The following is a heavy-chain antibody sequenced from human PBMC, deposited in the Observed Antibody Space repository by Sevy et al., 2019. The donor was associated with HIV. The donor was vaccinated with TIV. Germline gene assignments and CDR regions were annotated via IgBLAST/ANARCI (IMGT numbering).Heavy chain of an antibody. D-gene: IGHD3-10*01. CDR1: GYDFTTYW. J-gene: IGHJ6*02. V-gene: IGHV5-51*01. CDR3: ARGARGTLPSYYYYTLNV. Sequence: GESLKISCKASGYDFTTYWIGWVRQVPGKGLEWMGIIYPGDSDTIYSPSFQGQFTISVDKSITTAHLQWSSLKASDTAMYYCARGARGTLPSYYYYTLNVWGQGTTVTVSS. CDR2: IYPGDSDT.